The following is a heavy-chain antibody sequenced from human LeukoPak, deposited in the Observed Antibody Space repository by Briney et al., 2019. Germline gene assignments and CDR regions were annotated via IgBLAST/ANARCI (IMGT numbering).Heavy chain of an antibody. CDR2: INHSGST. J-gene: IGHJ4*02. CDR1: GGSFSGYY. Sequence: SETLSLTCAVYGGSFSGYYWSWIRQPPGKGLEWIGEINHSGSTNYNPSLKSRVTISVDTSKNQFSLRLSSVTAADTAVYYCARARIMITFGGVIVIGPSDYWGQGTLVTVSS. V-gene: IGHV4-34*01. D-gene: IGHD3-16*02. CDR3: ARARIMITFGGVIVIGPSDY.